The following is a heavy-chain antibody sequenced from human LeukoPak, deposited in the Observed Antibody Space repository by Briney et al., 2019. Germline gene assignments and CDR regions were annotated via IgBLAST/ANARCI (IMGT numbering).Heavy chain of an antibody. CDR3: ARLDCTNGVCYSFDY. CDR2: IPYDGSNK. CDR1: GFTFSSYG. Sequence: GGSLRLSCAASGFTFSSYGMHWVRQAPGKGLEWVAVIPYDGSNKYYADSVKGRFTISRDNSKNTLYLQMNSLRAEDTAVYYCARLDCTNGVCYSFDYWGQGTLVTVSS. V-gene: IGHV3-30*03. J-gene: IGHJ4*02. D-gene: IGHD2-8*01.